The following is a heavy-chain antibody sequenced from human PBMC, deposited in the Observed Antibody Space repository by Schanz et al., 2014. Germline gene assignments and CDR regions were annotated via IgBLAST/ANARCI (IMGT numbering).Heavy chain of an antibody. V-gene: IGHV3-53*01. CDR1: GFTVSSNY. CDR2: ISSGGST. D-gene: IGHD6-19*01. J-gene: IGHJ3*02. Sequence: EVQLVESGGGLIQPGGSLRLSCAASGFTVSSNYMSWVRQAPGKGLEWVAVISSGGSTFYTDSVKGRFTISRDNSKNTLYLQMNSLIAEDTAVYYCAKCIGWYGRCAFDIWGQGTMVTVSS. CDR3: AKCIGWYGRCAFDI.